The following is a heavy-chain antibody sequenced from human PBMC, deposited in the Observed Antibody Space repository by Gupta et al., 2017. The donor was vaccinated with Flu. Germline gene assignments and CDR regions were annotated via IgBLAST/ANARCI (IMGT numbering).Heavy chain of an antibody. V-gene: IGHV4-34*01. J-gene: IGHJ4*02. CDR2: INHSGST. CDR3: ARGHLGDY. D-gene: IGHD3-10*01. Sequence: QVQLQQWGAGLLKPSETLSLPCAVYGGSFSGYYWSWIRQPPGKGLEWIGEINHSGSTNYNPSLKSRVTISVDTSKNQFSLKLSSVTAAETAVYYCARGHLGDYWGQGTLVTVSS. CDR1: GGSFSGYY.